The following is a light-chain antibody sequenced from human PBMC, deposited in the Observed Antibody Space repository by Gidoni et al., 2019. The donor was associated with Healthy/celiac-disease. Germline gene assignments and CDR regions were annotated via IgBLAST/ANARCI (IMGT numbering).Light chain of an antibody. CDR3: QQRSNWRWT. V-gene: IGKV3-11*01. J-gene: IGKJ1*01. CDR1: QSVSSY. Sequence: IVLPQSPATLSLSPGERATLSCRASQSVSSYLAWYQQKPGQAPRLLIYDASNRATGIPARFSGSGSGTDFTLTISSLEPEDFAVYYCQQRSNWRWTFGQGTKVEIK. CDR2: DAS.